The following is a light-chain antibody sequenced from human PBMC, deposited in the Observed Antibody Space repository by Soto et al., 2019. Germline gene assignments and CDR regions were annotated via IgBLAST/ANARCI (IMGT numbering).Light chain of an antibody. Sequence: QSVLTQPPSASGTPGQRVTISCSGSSSNIGSDTVSWYQQLPGTAPKLLIYSNYHRPSGVPDRFSGSKSGTSASLAISGLQPEDEADYHCAAWDDSLNGVVFGGGTEVTVL. CDR1: SSNIGSDT. CDR3: AAWDDSLNGVV. CDR2: SNY. V-gene: IGLV1-44*01. J-gene: IGLJ2*01.